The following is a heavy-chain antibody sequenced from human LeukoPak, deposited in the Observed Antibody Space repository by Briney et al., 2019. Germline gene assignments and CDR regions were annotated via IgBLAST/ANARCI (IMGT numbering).Heavy chain of an antibody. Sequence: ASVKVSCKVSGYTLTELSMHWVRQAPGKGLEWMGGFDPEDGETIYAQKFQGRVTMTEDTSTDTAYMELSSLRSEDTAVYYCATRTSGSYPSSGFDPWGQGTLVTVSS. CDR3: ATRTSGSYPSSGFDP. CDR1: GYTLTELS. J-gene: IGHJ5*02. D-gene: IGHD1-26*01. CDR2: FDPEDGET. V-gene: IGHV1-24*01.